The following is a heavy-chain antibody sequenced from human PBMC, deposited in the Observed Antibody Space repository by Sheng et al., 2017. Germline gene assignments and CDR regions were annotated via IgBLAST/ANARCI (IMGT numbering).Heavy chain of an antibody. CDR2: IWYDGSNK. V-gene: IGHV3-33*08. Sequence: QVQLVESGGGVVQPGRSLRLSCAASGFTFSSYGMHWVRQAPGKGLEWVAVIWYDGSNKYYADSVKGRFTISRDNSKNTLYLQMNSLRAEDTAVYYCARERCGSTSCYSYYYYGMDVWDQGP. CDR3: ARERCGSTSCYSYYYYGMDV. D-gene: IGHD2-2*02. J-gene: IGHJ6*02. CDR1: GFTFSSYG.